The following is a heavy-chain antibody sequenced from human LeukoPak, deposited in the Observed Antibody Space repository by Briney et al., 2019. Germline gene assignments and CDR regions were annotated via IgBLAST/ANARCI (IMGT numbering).Heavy chain of an antibody. J-gene: IGHJ4*02. D-gene: IGHD2-15*01. CDR2: IKPNSGGT. CDR3: AICTGGTCYSGFDY. V-gene: IGHV1-2*02. Sequence: ASVKVSCKASGYTFTGYYIHWVRQAPGQGLEWMGWIKPNSGGTNYAQKFQGRVTMTRDTSINTAYMELSRLRSDDTAVYFCAICTGGTCYSGFDYWGQGTLVTVSS. CDR1: GYTFTGYY.